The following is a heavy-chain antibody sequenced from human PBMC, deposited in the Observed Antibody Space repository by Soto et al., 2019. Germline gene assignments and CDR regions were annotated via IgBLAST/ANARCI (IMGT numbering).Heavy chain of an antibody. CDR1: GYSFTSYW. J-gene: IGHJ4*02. D-gene: IGHD3-10*01. V-gene: IGHV5-51*01. CDR2: IYPGDSDT. Sequence: GESLKISCKGSGYSFTSYWIGWVRQMPGKGLEWMGIIYPGDSDTRYSPSFQGQVTISADKSISTAYLQWSSLKASDTAMYYCARTVPSAEVVRGVSSFDYWGQGTLVTVSS. CDR3: ARTVPSAEVVRGVSSFDY.